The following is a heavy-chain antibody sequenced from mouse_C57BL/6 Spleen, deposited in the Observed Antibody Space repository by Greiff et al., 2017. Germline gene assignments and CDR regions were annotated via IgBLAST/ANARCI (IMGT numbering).Heavy chain of an antibody. V-gene: IGHV5-9*01. J-gene: IGHJ2*01. Sequence: EVQVVESGGGLVKPGGSLKLSCAASGFTFSSYTMSWVRQTPEKRLAWVATISGGGGNTYYPDSVKGRFPISRDNAKNTLYLPRTSFRPEDTALYYCARGGYYDYDVWYFDYWGQGTTLTVSS. CDR1: GFTFSSYT. CDR2: ISGGGGNT. D-gene: IGHD2-4*01. CDR3: ARGGYYDYDVWYFDY.